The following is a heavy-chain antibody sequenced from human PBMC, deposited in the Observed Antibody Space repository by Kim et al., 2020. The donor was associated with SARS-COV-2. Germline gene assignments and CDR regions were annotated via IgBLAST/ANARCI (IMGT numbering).Heavy chain of an antibody. CDR2: TYYSESP. CDR1: GGSINTFY. Sequence: SETLSLTCTVSGGSINTFYWSWIRQPPGKGLEWIGYTYYSESPKYNPSLESRVTISLDTSKNQFSLKLSSVTAAGTAVYYCAREGYSGWFDPWGQGTLVTVSS. D-gene: IGHD3-10*01. V-gene: IGHV4-59*13. J-gene: IGHJ5*02. CDR3: AREGYSGWFDP.